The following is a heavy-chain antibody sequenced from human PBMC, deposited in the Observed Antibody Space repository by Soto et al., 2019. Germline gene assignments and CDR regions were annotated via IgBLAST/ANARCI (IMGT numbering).Heavy chain of an antibody. J-gene: IGHJ6*02. D-gene: IGHD3-3*01. V-gene: IGHV2-5*02. Sequence: SGPTLVNPTQTLTLTCTFSGFSLSTSGVGVAWIRQPPGKALEWLALIYWDDDKPYNPSLKNRLTITEDTSKNQVVLTMTNMDPVDTATYYCAHTYYYDFWSGPSGAGYGMDVWGQGT. CDR1: GFSLSTSGVG. CDR3: AHTYYYDFWSGPSGAGYGMDV. CDR2: IYWDDDK.